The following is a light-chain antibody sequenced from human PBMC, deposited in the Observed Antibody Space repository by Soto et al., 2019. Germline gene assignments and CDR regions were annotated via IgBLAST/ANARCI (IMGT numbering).Light chain of an antibody. CDR2: DDA. J-gene: IGLJ1*01. Sequence: SYELPQPPSVSVAPGQTARITCGGEQVENKNVHWYQQKAGQAPVLVVFDDADRPSGIPDRFSGSYSGNTATLTISRVEAGDEADYYCLVWESSSDQYVFGTGTKLTVL. CDR1: QVENKN. CDR3: LVWESSSDQYV. V-gene: IGLV3-21*02.